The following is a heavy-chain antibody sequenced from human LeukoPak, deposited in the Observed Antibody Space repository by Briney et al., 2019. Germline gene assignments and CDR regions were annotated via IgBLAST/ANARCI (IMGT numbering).Heavy chain of an antibody. CDR1: GYTSTSYD. V-gene: IGHV1-8*01. CDR3: ARGRSLLWFGEYVDAFDI. Sequence: ASVKVSCKASGYTSTSYDINWVRQATGQGLEWMGWMNPNSGNTGYAQKFQGRVTMTRNTSISTAYMELSSLRSEDTAVYYCARGRSLLWFGEYVDAFDIWGQGTMVTVSS. D-gene: IGHD3-10*01. J-gene: IGHJ3*02. CDR2: MNPNSGNT.